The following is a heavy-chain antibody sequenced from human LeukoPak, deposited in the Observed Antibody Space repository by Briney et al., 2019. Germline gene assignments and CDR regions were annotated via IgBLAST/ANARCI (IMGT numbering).Heavy chain of an antibody. J-gene: IGHJ4*02. CDR3: ARDITGTTSVDY. CDR1: GGSFSGYY. V-gene: IGHV4-34*01. Sequence: SETLSLTCVVYGGSFSGYYWSWIRQPPGKGLELIGEINHSGSTNYNPSLKSRVTISGDTSKNQFSLKLSSVTAAYTAVYYCARDITGTTSVDYWGQGTLVTVSS. CDR2: INHSGST. D-gene: IGHD1-20*01.